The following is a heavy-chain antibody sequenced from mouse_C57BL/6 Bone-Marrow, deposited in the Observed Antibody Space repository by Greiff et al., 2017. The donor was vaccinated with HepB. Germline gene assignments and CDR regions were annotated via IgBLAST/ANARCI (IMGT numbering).Heavy chain of an antibody. V-gene: IGHV5-12*01. CDR1: GFTFSDYY. CDR2: ISNGGGST. D-gene: IGHD3-2*02. J-gene: IGHJ2*01. CDR3: ARLDSSGPYYFDY. Sequence: EVKVVESGGGLVQPGGSLKLSCAASGFTFSDYYMYWVRQTPEKRLEWVAYISNGGGSTYYPDTVKGRFTISRDNAKNTLYLQMSRLKSEDTAMYYCARLDSSGPYYFDYWGQGTTLTVSS.